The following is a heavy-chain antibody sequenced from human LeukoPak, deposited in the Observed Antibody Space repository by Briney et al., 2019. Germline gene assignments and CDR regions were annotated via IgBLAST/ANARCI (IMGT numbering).Heavy chain of an antibody. Sequence: GGSLRLSCAASGYTFTCYAMNWVRQAPGQGLEWMGWINTNTGNPTYAQGFTGRFVFSLDTSVSTAYLQISSLKAEDTAVYYCARGPENTPYDYWGQGTLVTVSS. CDR1: GYTFTCYA. CDR2: INTNTGNP. V-gene: IGHV7-4-1*02. J-gene: IGHJ4*02. D-gene: IGHD2/OR15-2a*01. CDR3: ARGPENTPYDY.